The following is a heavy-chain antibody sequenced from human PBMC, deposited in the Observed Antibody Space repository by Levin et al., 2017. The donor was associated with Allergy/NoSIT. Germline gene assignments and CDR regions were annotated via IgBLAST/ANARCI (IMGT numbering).Heavy chain of an antibody. D-gene: IGHD5-18*01. CDR2: IWYDGSNK. CDR3: ARDRKSDTAMVTGAFDY. V-gene: IGHV3-33*01. J-gene: IGHJ4*02. Sequence: PGGSLRLSCAASGFTFSSYGMHWVRQAPGKGLEWVAVIWYDGSNKYYADSVKGRFTTSRDNSKNTLYLQMNSLRAEDTAVYYCARDRKSDTAMVTGAFDYWGQGTLVTVSS. CDR1: GFTFSSYG.